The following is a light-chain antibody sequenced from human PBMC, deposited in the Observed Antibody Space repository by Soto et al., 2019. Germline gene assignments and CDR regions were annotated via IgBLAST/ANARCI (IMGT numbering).Light chain of an antibody. CDR3: QHYNNWPPYS. CDR2: GAS. J-gene: IGKJ2*03. Sequence: ETVMTQSPDTLSVSPGESATLSCRASRDVSTNLAWFQQKPGQTPRLVLYGASKRATGIPARFSGSGSGTHFTLTISSLQSEDFGVYYCQHYNNWPPYSFGQGTKVDI. V-gene: IGKV3-15*01. CDR1: RDVSTN.